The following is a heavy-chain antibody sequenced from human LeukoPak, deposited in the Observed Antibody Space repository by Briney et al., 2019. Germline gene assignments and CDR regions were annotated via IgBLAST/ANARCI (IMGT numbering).Heavy chain of an antibody. J-gene: IGHJ4*02. V-gene: IGHV1-69*06. CDR3: ARARYSYGYSSDY. Sequence: SVKVSCKASGGTVSSYAISWVRQAPGQGLEWMGGIIPIFGTANYAQKFQGRVTITADKSTSTAYMELSSLRSEDTAVYYCARARYSYGYSSDYWGQGTLVTVSS. CDR2: IIPIFGTA. CDR1: GGTVSSYA. D-gene: IGHD5-18*01.